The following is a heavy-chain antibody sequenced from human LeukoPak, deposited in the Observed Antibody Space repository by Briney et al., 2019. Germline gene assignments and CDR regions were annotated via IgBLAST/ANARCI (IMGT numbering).Heavy chain of an antibody. Sequence: GGSLRLSCAASGFTFSSYGMHWVRQAPGKGLEWVAFISYDESNKYYADSVKGRFTISRDNSKSTLFLQMNSLRAEDTAVYYCAKNFAGVTAASLDYWGQGTLVTVSS. D-gene: IGHD6-13*01. J-gene: IGHJ4*02. V-gene: IGHV3-30*18. CDR2: ISYDESNK. CDR1: GFTFSSYG. CDR3: AKNFAGVTAASLDY.